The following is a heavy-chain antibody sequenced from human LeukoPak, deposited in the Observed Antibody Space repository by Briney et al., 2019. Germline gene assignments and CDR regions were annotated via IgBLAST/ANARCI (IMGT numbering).Heavy chain of an antibody. D-gene: IGHD2-15*01. V-gene: IGHV3-66*01. CDR2: IFSSGTT. CDR1: GFSVSSTY. CDR3: AGDRGGWTY. Sequence: PGGSLRLSCAASGFSVSSTYMSWVRQAPGKGLEWVSIIFSSGTTYYADSVKGRFTISRDNSKNTLHLQLNSLRAEDTAVYYCAGDRGGWTYWGQGTLVTVSS. J-gene: IGHJ4*02.